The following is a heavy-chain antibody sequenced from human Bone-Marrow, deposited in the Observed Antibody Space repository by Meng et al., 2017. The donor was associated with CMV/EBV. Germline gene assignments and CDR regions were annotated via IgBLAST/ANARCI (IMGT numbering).Heavy chain of an antibody. CDR3: ARDDKWNPDY. CDR2: IRSNSNMI. CDR1: GFTFSQYG. V-gene: IGHV3-48*04. D-gene: IGHD1-1*01. Sequence: GESLKISCAASGFTFSQYGMNWVRQAPGKGLEWVSFIRSNSNMIKYADSVKGRFTISRDNAKNSVYLQMNSLRVEDTAVYYCARDDKWNPDYWGQGTLVTVSS. J-gene: IGHJ4*02.